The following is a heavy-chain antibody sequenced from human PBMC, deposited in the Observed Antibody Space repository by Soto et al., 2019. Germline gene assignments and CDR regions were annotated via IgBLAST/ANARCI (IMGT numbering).Heavy chain of an antibody. Sequence: GGSLRLSCAASGFTFISYAMNWVRQAPGKGLEWVSGISVGGGNTYYADSVKGRFTISRDNSQNTLYLQMNSLRAEDTAVYFCAKRARGSSGPFDYWGQGTLVTVSS. CDR3: AKRARGSSGPFDY. J-gene: IGHJ4*02. D-gene: IGHD6-19*01. CDR1: GFTFISYA. V-gene: IGHV3-23*01. CDR2: ISVGGGNT.